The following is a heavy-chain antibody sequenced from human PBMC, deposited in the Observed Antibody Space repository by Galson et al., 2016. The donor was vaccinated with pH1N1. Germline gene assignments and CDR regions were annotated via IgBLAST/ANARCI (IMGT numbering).Heavy chain of an antibody. CDR3: ARTNPFDGDLRYFDY. CDR1: GFTVSSNY. J-gene: IGHJ4*02. D-gene: IGHD4-17*01. CDR2: IYSDPGT. V-gene: IGHV3-53*01. Sequence: SLRLSCAASGFTVSSNYMSWVRQAPGKGLEWVSVIYSDPGTYYADSVKGRFTISRDNSKNTLYLQMDTLRAEDTAVYCCARTNPFDGDLRYFDYWGQRTLVTVSS.